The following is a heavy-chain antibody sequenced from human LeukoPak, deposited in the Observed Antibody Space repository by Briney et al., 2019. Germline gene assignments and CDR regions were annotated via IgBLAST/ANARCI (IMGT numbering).Heavy chain of an antibody. CDR1: GFTFSSYG. D-gene: IGHD6-19*01. Sequence: GGSLRLSCAASGFTFSSYGMHWVRQAPGKGLEWVAYIQKDGSNEQYADSVKGRFTISRENSKNTLYLQMNSLRAEDTAVYYCAKDLMAVAGTMCDYWGQGTLVTVSS. CDR3: AKDLMAVAGTMCDY. CDR2: IQKDGSNE. V-gene: IGHV3-30*02. J-gene: IGHJ4*02.